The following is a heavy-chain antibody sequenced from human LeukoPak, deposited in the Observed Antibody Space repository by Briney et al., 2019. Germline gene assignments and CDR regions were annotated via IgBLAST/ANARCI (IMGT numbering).Heavy chain of an antibody. D-gene: IGHD3-10*01. Sequence: GGSLRLSCAASGFTFSTFPMNWVRQAPGKGLEWVSYISTSSATIYYADSVKGRFIISRDNAQNSLYLQMNSLRDEDTAVYYCARSTPVRGVPNYYFDYWGQGTLVTVSS. J-gene: IGHJ4*02. CDR1: GFTFSTFP. CDR2: ISTSSATI. V-gene: IGHV3-48*02. CDR3: ARSTPVRGVPNYYFDY.